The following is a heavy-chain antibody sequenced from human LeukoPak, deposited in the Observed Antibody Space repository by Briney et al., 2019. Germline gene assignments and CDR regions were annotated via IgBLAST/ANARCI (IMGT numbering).Heavy chain of an antibody. CDR2: IYYSGST. V-gene: IGHV4-59*01. CDR3: ARSNYDFWSGYSYYYMDV. J-gene: IGHJ6*03. Sequence: SETLSLTCTVSGGSISSYYWSWIRQPPGKGLEWIGYIYYSGSTNYNPSLKSRVTISVDTSKNQFSLKLSSVTAADTAVYYCARSNYDFWSGYSYYYMDVWGKGTTVTVFS. D-gene: IGHD3-3*01. CDR1: GGSISSYY.